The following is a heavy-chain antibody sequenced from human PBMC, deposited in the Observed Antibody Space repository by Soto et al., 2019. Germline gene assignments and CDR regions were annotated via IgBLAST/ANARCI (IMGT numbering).Heavy chain of an antibody. D-gene: IGHD4-17*01. Sequence: VGSLRLSGAASGFTFSTYAMSWVRQAPGKGLEWVSAISNSGVSTYYTDSVKGRFTISRDNSINRLYMQMNSLRTEDTAVYYCAHPRGYGVFDAYDIWGQGTMVTVSS. V-gene: IGHV3-23*01. J-gene: IGHJ3*02. CDR3: AHPRGYGVFDAYDI. CDR1: GFTFSTYA. CDR2: ISNSGVST.